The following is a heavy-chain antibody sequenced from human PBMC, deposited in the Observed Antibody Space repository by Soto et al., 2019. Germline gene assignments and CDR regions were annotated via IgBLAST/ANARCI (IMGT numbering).Heavy chain of an antibody. Sequence: SETLSLTCTVSGGSISSYYWSWIRQPPGKGLEWIGYIYYSGSTNYNPSLKSRVTISVDTSKNQFSLKLSSVTAADTAVYYCARTGEYSGYEYWFAPWGQGTLVPVSS. CDR2: IYYSGST. CDR3: ARTGEYSGYEYWFAP. D-gene: IGHD5-12*01. J-gene: IGHJ5*02. CDR1: GGSISSYY. V-gene: IGHV4-59*01.